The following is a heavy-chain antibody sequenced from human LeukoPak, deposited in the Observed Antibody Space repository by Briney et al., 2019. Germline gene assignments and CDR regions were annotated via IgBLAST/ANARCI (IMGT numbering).Heavy chain of an antibody. V-gene: IGHV3-30*18. CDR1: GFTFSSYG. CDR2: ISYDGSNK. D-gene: IGHD1-14*01. CDR3: AKDPGGGYDAFDI. Sequence: GGSLRLSCAAPGFTFSSYGMHWVRQAPGKGLEWVAVISYDGSNKYYADSVKGRFTISRDNSKNTLYLQMNSLRAEDTAVYYCAKDPGGGYDAFDIWGQGTMVTVSS. J-gene: IGHJ3*02.